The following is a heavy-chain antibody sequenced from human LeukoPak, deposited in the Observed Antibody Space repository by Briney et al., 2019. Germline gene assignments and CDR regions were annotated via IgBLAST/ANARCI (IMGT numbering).Heavy chain of an antibody. CDR1: GFLFSNSW. CDR3: ARDSGYNAFDY. V-gene: IGHV3-7*05. CDR2: KNQDGSAK. J-gene: IGHJ4*02. D-gene: IGHD5-12*01. Sequence: PGGSLRLSCADSGFLFSNSWMAWVRQAPGRGLEWLANKNQDGSAKTCVDSVKGRFTISRDNAKNSLYLQMNSLRAEDTAMYYCARDSGYNAFDYWGQGTLVTVSS.